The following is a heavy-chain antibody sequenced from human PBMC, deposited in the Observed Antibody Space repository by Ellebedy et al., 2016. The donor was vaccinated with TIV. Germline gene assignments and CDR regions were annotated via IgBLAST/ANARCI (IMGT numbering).Heavy chain of an antibody. Sequence: GESLKISCAASGFTFSGYYMSWFRPAQGKGPEWVSYISYSGDLMYYADSVKGRLTTSRDNAENSLYLQMNSLRAEDTAVYYCARLGVIAAAGARDYWGQGTPVIVSS. CDR2: ISYSGDLM. J-gene: IGHJ4*02. V-gene: IGHV3-11*01. CDR1: GFTFSGYY. D-gene: IGHD6-13*01. CDR3: ARLGVIAAAGARDY.